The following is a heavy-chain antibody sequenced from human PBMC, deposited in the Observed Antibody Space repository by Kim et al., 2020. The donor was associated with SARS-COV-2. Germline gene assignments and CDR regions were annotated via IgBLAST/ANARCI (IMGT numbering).Heavy chain of an antibody. D-gene: IGHD3-22*01. CDR3: ARVDSSGYYNWFDP. CDR2: IYYSGST. J-gene: IGHJ5*02. Sequence: SETLSLTCTVSGGSISGYYWSWIRQPPGKGLEWIGYIYYSGSTNYNPSLQSRVTISVDTSKNQFSLKLSSVTAADTAVYYCARVDSSGYYNWFDPWGQGTLVTVSS. CDR1: GGSISGYY. V-gene: IGHV4-59*01.